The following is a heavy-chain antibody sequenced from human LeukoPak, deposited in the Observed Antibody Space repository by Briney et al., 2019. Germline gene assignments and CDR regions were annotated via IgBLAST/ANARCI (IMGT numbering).Heavy chain of an antibody. J-gene: IGHJ4*02. CDR3: ARDLHYYDSSGYYSSDY. CDR1: GFTFSSYS. V-gene: IGHV3-21*01. CDR2: ISSSSSYI. Sequence: PGRSLRLSCAASGFTFSSYSMNWVRQAPGKGLEWVSSISSSSSYIYYADSVKGRFTISRDNAKNSLYLQMNSLRAEDTAVYYCARDLHYYDSSGYYSSDYWGQGTLVTVSS. D-gene: IGHD3-22*01.